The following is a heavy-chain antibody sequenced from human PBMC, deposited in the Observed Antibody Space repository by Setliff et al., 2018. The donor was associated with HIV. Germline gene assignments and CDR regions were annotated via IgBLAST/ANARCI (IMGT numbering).Heavy chain of an antibody. V-gene: IGHV4-34*01. D-gene: IGHD7-27*01. Sequence: SETLSLTCAVYGGSFSGYYWSWIRQPPGKGLEWIGEINHSGSTNYNPSLKSRVTISVDTSKNQFSLKLSSVTAADTAVYYCARLGYRWGGHDYWGQGTLVTVSS. CDR1: GGSFSGYY. CDR2: INHSGST. CDR3: ARLGYRWGGHDY. J-gene: IGHJ4*02.